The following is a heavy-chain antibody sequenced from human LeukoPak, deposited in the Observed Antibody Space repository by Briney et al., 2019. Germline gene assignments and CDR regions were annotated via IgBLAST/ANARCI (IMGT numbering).Heavy chain of an antibody. D-gene: IGHD3-22*01. CDR1: GFTFSGYP. V-gene: IGHV3-30*04. Sequence: SGGSLRLSCAASGFTFSGYPIHWVRQAPGKGLEWVAVISYDGSNKYYADSVKGRFTISRDNSKNTLYLQMNSLRAEDTAVYYCARDHSDYYDSSGKEYFDYWGQGTLVAVSS. CDR2: ISYDGSNK. J-gene: IGHJ4*02. CDR3: ARDHSDYYDSSGKEYFDY.